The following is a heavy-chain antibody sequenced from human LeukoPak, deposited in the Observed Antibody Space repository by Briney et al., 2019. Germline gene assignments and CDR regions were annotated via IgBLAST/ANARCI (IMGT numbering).Heavy chain of an antibody. V-gene: IGHV4-34*01. D-gene: IGHD3-22*01. J-gene: IGHJ4*02. CDR3: ARDGVRSGYHEGPDY. CDR1: GGSFSGYY. Sequence: SETLSLTCAVYGGSFSGYYWSWIRQPPGKGLEWIGEINHSGSTNYNPSLKSRVTISVDTSKNQFSLKLSSVTAEDTAVYYCARDGVRSGYHEGPDYWGQGTLVTVSS. CDR2: INHSGST.